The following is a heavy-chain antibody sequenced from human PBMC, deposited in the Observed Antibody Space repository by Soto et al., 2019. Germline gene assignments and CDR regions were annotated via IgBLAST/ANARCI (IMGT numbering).Heavy chain of an antibody. J-gene: IGHJ5*02. CDR3: ARDMLAAAGIVGWFDP. Sequence: SQTLSLTCAISVDSVSSNSAAGNCIRQSPSRGLEWLGRTYYRSKWYNDYAVSVKSRITINPDTSKNQFSLQLNSVTPEDTAVYYCARDMLAAAGIVGWFDPWGQGTLVTVSS. D-gene: IGHD6-13*01. CDR1: VDSVSSNSAA. CDR2: TYYRSKWYN. V-gene: IGHV6-1*01.